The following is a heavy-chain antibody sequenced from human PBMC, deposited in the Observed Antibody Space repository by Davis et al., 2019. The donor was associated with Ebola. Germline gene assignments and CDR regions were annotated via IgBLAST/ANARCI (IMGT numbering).Heavy chain of an antibody. V-gene: IGHV1-3*01. Sequence: ASVKVSCKASGYTFTSYAMHWVRQAPGQRLEWMGWINAGNGNTKYSQKFQGRVTITRDTSASTAYMELSSLRSEDTAVYYCATRMAVAGTIWYYFDYWGQGTLVTVSS. CDR2: INAGNGNT. CDR3: ATRMAVAGTIWYYFDY. CDR1: GYTFTSYA. J-gene: IGHJ4*02. D-gene: IGHD6-19*01.